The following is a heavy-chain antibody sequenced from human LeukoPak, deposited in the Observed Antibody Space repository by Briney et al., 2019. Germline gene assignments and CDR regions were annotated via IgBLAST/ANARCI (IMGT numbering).Heavy chain of an antibody. CDR3: ATPDSSGYYYLY. D-gene: IGHD3-22*01. CDR2: IYYTGST. Sequence: PGGSLRLSCTASGFTFSSYSMNWVRQPPGKGLEWIGNIYYTGSTYYNPSLKSRVTISVDTSKNQSSLKLSSVTAADTAVYYCATPDSSGYYYLYWGQGTLVTVSS. CDR1: GFTFSSYSMN. V-gene: IGHV4-59*04. J-gene: IGHJ4*02.